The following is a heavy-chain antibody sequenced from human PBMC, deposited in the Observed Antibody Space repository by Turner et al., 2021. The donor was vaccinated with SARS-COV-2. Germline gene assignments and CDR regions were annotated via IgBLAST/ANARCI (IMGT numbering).Heavy chain of an antibody. CDR1: EFTFSTSS. V-gene: IGHV3-48*01. J-gene: IGHJ4*02. Sequence: EVHLVESGGGLVQPGGSVRRSCVAAEFTFSTSSMNWVRPDPGKGLKWFSYSDCSSSTIYYADSVKGRFTISGDNAKNSLYLQMNSLRADDTAVYYCASPFDYWGQGTLVTVSS. CDR2: SDCSSSTI. CDR3: ASPFDY.